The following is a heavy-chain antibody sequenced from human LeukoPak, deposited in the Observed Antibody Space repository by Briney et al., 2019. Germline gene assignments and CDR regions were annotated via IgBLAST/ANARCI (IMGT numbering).Heavy chain of an antibody. Sequence: GGSLRLSCAASGFTFSSYWMSWVRQAPGKGLEWVANIKQDGSEKYYVDSVKGRFTISRDNAKNSLYLQMNSLRAEDTAVYYCARDLGDESGSPYLDNWGQGTLVTVSS. CDR2: IKQDGSEK. CDR3: ARDLGDESGSPYLDN. J-gene: IGHJ4*02. V-gene: IGHV3-7*01. D-gene: IGHD1-26*01. CDR1: GFTFSSYW.